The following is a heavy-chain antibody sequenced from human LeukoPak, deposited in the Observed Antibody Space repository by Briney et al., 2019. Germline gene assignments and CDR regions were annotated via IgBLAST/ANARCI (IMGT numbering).Heavy chain of an antibody. CDR3: ARDAGATYRHNWFDP. J-gene: IGHJ5*02. V-gene: IGHV3-48*02. CDR2: ISSSSSTI. Sequence: GGSLRLSCAASGFTFSSYSMNWVRQAPAKGLEWVSYISSSSSTIYYADSVKGRFTISRDNAKNSLYLQMNSLRDEDTAVYYCARDAGATYRHNWFDPWGQGTLVTVSS. D-gene: IGHD1-26*01. CDR1: GFTFSSYS.